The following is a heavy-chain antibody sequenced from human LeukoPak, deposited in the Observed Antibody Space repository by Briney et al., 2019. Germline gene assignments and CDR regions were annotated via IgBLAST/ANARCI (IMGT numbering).Heavy chain of an antibody. CDR2: ISSSGSTI. Sequence: GGSLRLSCAASGFTFSDYYMSWIRQAPGKGLEWVSYISSSGSTIYYADSVKGRFTISRDNAKNSLYLQMNSLRAEDTAVYYRARYYYDSSGYYYGGWFDPWGQGTLVTVSS. V-gene: IGHV3-11*04. J-gene: IGHJ5*02. D-gene: IGHD3-22*01. CDR3: ARYYYDSSGYYYGGWFDP. CDR1: GFTFSDYY.